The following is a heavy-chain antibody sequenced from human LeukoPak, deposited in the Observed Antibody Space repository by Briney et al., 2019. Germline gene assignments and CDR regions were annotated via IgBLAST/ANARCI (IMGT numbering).Heavy chain of an antibody. V-gene: IGHV3-23*01. D-gene: IGHD6-13*01. CDR3: AKGSAAAGILDY. CDR1: GFTFSSYA. Sequence: GGSLRLSCAASGFTFSSYAMSWVRQAPGKGLEWASTISGSGGSTYYADPVKGRFTISRDNSKNTLYLQMNSLRAEDTAVYYCAKGSAAAGILDYWGQGTLVTVSS. CDR2: ISGSGGST. J-gene: IGHJ4*02.